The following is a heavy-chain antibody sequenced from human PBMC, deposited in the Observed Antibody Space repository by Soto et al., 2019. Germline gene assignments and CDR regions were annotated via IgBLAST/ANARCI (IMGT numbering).Heavy chain of an antibody. D-gene: IGHD3-22*01. V-gene: IGHV4-34*01. CDR1: GGSFSGYY. J-gene: IGHJ5*02. CDR2: INHSGST. CDR3: ARAPYYDSSGYYNWFDP. Sequence: SETLSLTCAVYGGSFSGYYWSWIRQPPGKGLEWIGEINHSGSTNYNPSLKSRVTISVDTSKNQFSLKLSSVTAADTAVYYCARAPYYDSSGYYNWFDPWGQGTLVTVS.